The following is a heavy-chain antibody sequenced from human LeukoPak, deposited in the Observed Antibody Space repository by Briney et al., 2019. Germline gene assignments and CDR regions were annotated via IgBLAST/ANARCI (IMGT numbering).Heavy chain of an antibody. CDR3: AKGSGGYGSGSYYIGY. Sequence: GGSLRLSCTASGFTFSTYGMHWVRQAPGKGLEWVSAISGSGGSTYYADSVKGRFTISRDNSKNTLYLQMNSLRAEDTAVYYCAKGSGGYGSGSYYIGYWGQGTLVTVSS. V-gene: IGHV3-23*01. D-gene: IGHD3-10*01. CDR1: GFTFSTYG. CDR2: ISGSGGST. J-gene: IGHJ4*02.